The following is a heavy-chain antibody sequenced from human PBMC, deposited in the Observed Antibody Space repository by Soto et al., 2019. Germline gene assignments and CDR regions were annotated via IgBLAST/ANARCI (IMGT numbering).Heavy chain of an antibody. CDR3: ARGFRAAGTDSRGYYYYGMDV. Sequence: SETLSLTCAFYGWSFSGYYWSWIRQPPGKGLEWIGEINHSGSTNYNPSLKSRVTISVDTSKNQFSLKLSSVTAADTAVYYCARGFRAAGTDSRGYYYYGMDVWGQGTTVTVSS. D-gene: IGHD6-13*01. J-gene: IGHJ6*02. CDR1: GWSFSGYY. CDR2: INHSGST. V-gene: IGHV4-34*01.